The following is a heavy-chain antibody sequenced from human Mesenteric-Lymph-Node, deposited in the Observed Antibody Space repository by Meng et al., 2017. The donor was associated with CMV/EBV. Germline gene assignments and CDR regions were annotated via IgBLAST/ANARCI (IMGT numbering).Heavy chain of an antibody. V-gene: IGHV3-23*01. CDR3: AKGTGNQYFNY. CDR1: GFTFNNYP. J-gene: IGHJ4*02. CDR2: ITGGGGNT. D-gene: IGHD1-14*01. Sequence: GESLKISCAASGFTFNNYPMSWVRRAPGKGLEWVSGITGGGGNTYYVDSVKGRFTISRDNSKNTLYLQMNSLRAEDTAVYYCAKGTGNQYFNYWGQGTLVTVSS.